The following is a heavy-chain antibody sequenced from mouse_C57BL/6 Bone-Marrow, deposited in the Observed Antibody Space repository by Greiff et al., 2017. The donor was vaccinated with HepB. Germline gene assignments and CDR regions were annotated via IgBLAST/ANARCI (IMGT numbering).Heavy chain of an antibody. CDR1: GYTFTSYW. Sequence: VQLQQSGAELVKPGASVKLSCKASGYTFTSYWMHWVKQRPGQGLEWIGRIHPNSGSTNYNEKFKGKATLTVDKSSSTAYMQLSSLTSEDSAVYYCARSSDYYGPYAMDYWGQGTSVTVSS. CDR2: IHPNSGST. V-gene: IGHV1-64*01. D-gene: IGHD1-1*01. CDR3: ARSSDYYGPYAMDY. J-gene: IGHJ4*01.